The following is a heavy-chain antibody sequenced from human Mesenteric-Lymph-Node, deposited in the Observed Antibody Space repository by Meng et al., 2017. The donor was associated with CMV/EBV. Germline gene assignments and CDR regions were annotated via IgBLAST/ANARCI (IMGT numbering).Heavy chain of an antibody. V-gene: IGHV5-51*01. J-gene: IGHJ4*02. CDR1: GYIFTSHW. D-gene: IGHD4-17*01. CDR3: ARGGDRFRDYGPLDY. Sequence: GESLKISCKASGYIFTSHWIAWVRQMPGKGLEYMGIIYPDDSDTRDSPSFQGQVTISVDKSINTAYLQWSSLKASDSAMYYCARGGDRFRDYGPLDYWGQGTLVTVSS. CDR2: IYPDDSDT.